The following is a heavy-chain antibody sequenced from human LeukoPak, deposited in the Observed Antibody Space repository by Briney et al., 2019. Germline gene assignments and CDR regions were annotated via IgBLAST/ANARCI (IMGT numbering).Heavy chain of an antibody. CDR1: RFIFNTYW. J-gene: IGHJ4*02. Sequence: GGSLRLSCAASRFIFNTYWMSWVRQAPGKGLEWVATIKRDGTEKYYVDPVKGRFTISRDNAKNSLYLQMNSLRVEDTAVYYCARLVGDRTIYDYWGQGTLVTVSS. V-gene: IGHV3-7*01. D-gene: IGHD1-26*01. CDR2: IKRDGTEK. CDR3: ARLVGDRTIYDY.